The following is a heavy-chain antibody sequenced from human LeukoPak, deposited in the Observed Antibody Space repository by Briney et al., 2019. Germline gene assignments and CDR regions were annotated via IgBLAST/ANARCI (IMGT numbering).Heavy chain of an antibody. J-gene: IGHJ2*01. CDR1: GASLSHSY. V-gene: IGHV4-59*12. Sequence: TSETLSLTCTVSGASLSHSYWSWIRQSPGKGLEWIGYIYDSGSTNYNPSLKSRVTMSVDTSKNQFSLKLSSVTAADTAVYYCARDRFTEFDLWGRGTLVTVSS. CDR2: IYDSGST. CDR3: ARDRFTEFDL.